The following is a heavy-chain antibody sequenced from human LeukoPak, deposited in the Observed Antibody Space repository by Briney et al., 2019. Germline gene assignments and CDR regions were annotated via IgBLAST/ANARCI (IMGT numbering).Heavy chain of an antibody. D-gene: IGHD6-13*01. CDR1: GGSISSGSYY. J-gene: IGHJ6*03. Sequence: SETLSLTCTVSGGSISSGSYYWSWIRQPPGKGLEWIGYIYYSGSTNYNPSLKSRVTISVDTSKNQFSLKLSSVTAADTAVYYCARDRSGIAAAGTRYYYYYYMDVWGKGTTVTVSS. CDR3: ARDRSGIAAAGTRYYYYYYMDV. CDR2: IYYSGST. V-gene: IGHV4-61*01.